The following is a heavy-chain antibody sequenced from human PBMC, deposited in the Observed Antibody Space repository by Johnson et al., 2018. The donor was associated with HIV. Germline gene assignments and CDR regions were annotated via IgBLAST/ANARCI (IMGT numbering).Heavy chain of an antibody. J-gene: IGHJ3*02. CDR1: GFTVSSNY. V-gene: IGHV3-66*01. CDR2: IYNADTT. Sequence: VQLMESGGGLVQPGGSLRLSCAASGFTVSSNYMSWVRQAPGKELEWVSVIYNADTTYYADSLQGRFIISRDNSHNTLCLQMNSLRAEDTAVYYCGRNWGGDCSGHDAFDIWGQGTMVTVSS. CDR3: GRNWGGDCSGHDAFDI. D-gene: IGHD2-21*02.